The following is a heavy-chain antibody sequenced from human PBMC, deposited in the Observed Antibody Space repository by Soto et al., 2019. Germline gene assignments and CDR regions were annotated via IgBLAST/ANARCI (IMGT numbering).Heavy chain of an antibody. V-gene: IGHV1-46*01. Sequence: GASVKVSCRASGYIFTNYYMHWVRQAPGQGLEWMGIINPSGGSTSYAQKFQGRVTMTRDTSTSTVYMELGVLRSDDTAAYFCARRYFDSYYLDYWGQGTLVTVSS. CDR3: ARRYFDSYYLDY. CDR1: GYIFTNYY. J-gene: IGHJ4*02. CDR2: INPSGGST. D-gene: IGHD3-9*01.